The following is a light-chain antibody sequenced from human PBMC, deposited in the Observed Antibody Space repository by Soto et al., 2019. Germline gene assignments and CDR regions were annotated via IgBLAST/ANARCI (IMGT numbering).Light chain of an antibody. CDR3: QQRSNWPPT. J-gene: IGKJ2*01. V-gene: IGKV3-11*01. CDR1: QSVSSY. Sequence: EIVLTQSPATLSLSPGERATLSCRASQSVSSYLAWYQQKPSQAPRLLIYDASSRATGIPARFSGSGSATAFTLTISSLEPEDFAVYYCQQRSNWPPTFGQGTKLEIK. CDR2: DAS.